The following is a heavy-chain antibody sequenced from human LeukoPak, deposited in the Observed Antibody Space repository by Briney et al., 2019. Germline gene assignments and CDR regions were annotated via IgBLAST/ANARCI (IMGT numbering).Heavy chain of an antibody. V-gene: IGHV3-7*01. CDR3: ARDGGSSSNDY. CDR1: GFTFSSYW. J-gene: IGHJ4*02. D-gene: IGHD6-6*01. CDR2: IKQDGSEK. Sequence: EGSLRLSCAASGFTFSSYWMSWVRQAPGKGLEWVANIKQDGSEKYYVDSVKGRFTISRDNAKNSLYLQMNSLRAEDTAVYYCARDGGSSSNDYWGQGTLVTVSS.